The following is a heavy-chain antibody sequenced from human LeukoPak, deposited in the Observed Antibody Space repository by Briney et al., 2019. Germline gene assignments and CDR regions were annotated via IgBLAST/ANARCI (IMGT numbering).Heavy chain of an antibody. CDR3: AKDDAWLRFGE. CDR2: ISPSGDIT. CDR1: GFTFSSYW. D-gene: IGHD3-10*01. J-gene: IGHJ4*02. V-gene: IGHV3-23*01. Sequence: PGGSLRLSCAASGFTFSSYWMNWVRQAPGKGLEWVSGISPSGDITYYADSVKGRFTISRDNSKNTVYLQVISLTAEDTAVYYCAKDDAWLRFGEWSQGTLVTASS.